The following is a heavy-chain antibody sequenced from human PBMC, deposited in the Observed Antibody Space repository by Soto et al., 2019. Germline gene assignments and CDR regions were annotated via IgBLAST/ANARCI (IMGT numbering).Heavy chain of an antibody. CDR2: ISGSGEST. V-gene: IGHV3-23*01. J-gene: IGHJ4*02. Sequence: GGSLRLSCAASGFTFNIFAMGWVRQAPGQGLEWVSGISGSGESTYFADSVKGRFTISRDDSKNTVRLQLNSLKAEDTAVYYCAKDIIGYYDSLDWGQGTLVTVSS. CDR3: AKDIIGYYDSLD. D-gene: IGHD3-22*01. CDR1: GFTFNIFA.